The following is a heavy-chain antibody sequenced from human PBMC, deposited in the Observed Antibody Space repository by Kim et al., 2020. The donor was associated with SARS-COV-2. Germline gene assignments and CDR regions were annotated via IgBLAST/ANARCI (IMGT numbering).Heavy chain of an antibody. CDR1: GYTFTGYY. V-gene: IGHV1-2*02. J-gene: IGHJ5*02. D-gene: IGHD1-1*01. CDR2: INPNSGGT. Sequence: ASVKVSCKASGYTFTGYYMHWVRQAPGQGLEWMGWINPNSGGTNYAQKFQGRVTMTRDTSISTAYMELSRLRSDDTAVYYCAIGERYNWNDVGFNWFDPWGQGTLVTVSS. CDR3: AIGERYNWNDVGFNWFDP.